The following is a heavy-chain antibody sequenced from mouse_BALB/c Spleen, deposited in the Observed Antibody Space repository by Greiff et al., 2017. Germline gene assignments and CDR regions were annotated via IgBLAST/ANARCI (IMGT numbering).Heavy chain of an antibody. CDR2: IWGDGST. CDR3: ARGDGNAWFAY. V-gene: IGHV2-6-7*01. Sequence: VMLVESGPGLVAPSQSLSITCTVSGFSLTGYGVNWVRQPPGKGLEWLGIIWGDGSTDYNSALKSRLSISKDNSKTQVFLKMNSLQTDDTARYYCARGDGNAWFAYWGQGALVTVSA. D-gene: IGHD2-1*01. J-gene: IGHJ3*01. CDR1: GFSLTGYG.